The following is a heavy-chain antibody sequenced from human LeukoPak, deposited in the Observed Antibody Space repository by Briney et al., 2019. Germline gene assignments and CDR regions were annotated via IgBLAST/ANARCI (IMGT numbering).Heavy chain of an antibody. J-gene: IGHJ4*02. CDR3: AASSSGYCDY. D-gene: IGHD3-22*01. V-gene: IGHV3-33*01. Sequence: GRSLRLSCAASGFTFSSYGMRWVRQAPGKGLEWVAVIWYDGSNKYYADSVKGRFTISRDNSKNTLYLQMNSLRAEDTAVYYCAASSSGYCDYWGQGTLVTVSS. CDR1: GFTFSSYG. CDR2: IWYDGSNK.